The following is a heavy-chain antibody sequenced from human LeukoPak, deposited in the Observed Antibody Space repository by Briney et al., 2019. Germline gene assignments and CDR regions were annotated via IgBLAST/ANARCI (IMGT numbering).Heavy chain of an antibody. D-gene: IGHD3-22*01. J-gene: IGHJ3*02. V-gene: IGHV3-7*01. CDR3: ARNTYYYERSGWKAFDI. CDR2: IKQDGREK. Sequence: PGGSLRLSCAASGVTFSIYWMSWVRQAPGKGLEWVANIKQDGREKYYVDSVRGRFTISRDNAKNSLYLQMNSLRVEDTAVYYCARNTYYYERSGWKAFDIWGQGTMVTVSS. CDR1: GVTFSIYW.